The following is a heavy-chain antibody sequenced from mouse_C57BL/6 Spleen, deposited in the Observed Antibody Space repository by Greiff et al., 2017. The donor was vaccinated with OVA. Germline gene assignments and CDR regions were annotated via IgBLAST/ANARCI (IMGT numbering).Heavy chain of an antibody. CDR3: ARSDYGSSYGDAMDY. Sequence: QVQLQQSGAELVKPGASVKLSCKASGYTFTSYWMHWVKQRPGQGLEWIGMIHPNSGSTNYNEKFKSKATLTVDKSSSTAYMQLSSLTSEDSAVYYCARSDYGSSYGDAMDYWGQGTSVTVSS. J-gene: IGHJ4*01. CDR1: GYTFTSYW. V-gene: IGHV1-64*01. CDR2: IHPNSGST. D-gene: IGHD1-1*01.